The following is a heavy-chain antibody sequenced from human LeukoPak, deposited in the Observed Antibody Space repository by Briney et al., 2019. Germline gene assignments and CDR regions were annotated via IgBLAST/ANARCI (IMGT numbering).Heavy chain of an antibody. CDR2: IYSGGST. D-gene: IGHD3-22*01. CDR3: ARDQGYYYDSSGYYPD. CDR1: GFTVSSNY. V-gene: IGHV3-66*01. J-gene: IGHJ4*02. Sequence: GGSLRLSCAASGFTVSSNYMSWVRQAPGKGLEWVSVIYSGGSTYYADSVKGRFTISRDNSKNTLYLQMNSRSAKDTAVYYCARDQGYYYDSSGYYPDWGQGTLVTVSS.